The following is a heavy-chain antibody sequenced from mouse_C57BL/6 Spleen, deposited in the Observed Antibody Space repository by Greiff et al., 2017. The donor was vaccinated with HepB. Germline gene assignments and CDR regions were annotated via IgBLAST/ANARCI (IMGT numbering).Heavy chain of an antibody. V-gene: IGHV1-18*01. CDR2: INPNNGGT. CDR1: GYSFTDYN. CDR3: ARGGYDVFDY. D-gene: IGHD2-2*01. J-gene: IGHJ2*01. Sequence: EVQLVESGPELVKPGASVKISCKASGYSFTDYNMNWVKQSNGKSLEWIGVINPNNGGTIYNQKFKGKATLTVDKSSSTAYMELRSLTSEDTAVYYCARGGYDVFDYWGQGTTLTVSS.